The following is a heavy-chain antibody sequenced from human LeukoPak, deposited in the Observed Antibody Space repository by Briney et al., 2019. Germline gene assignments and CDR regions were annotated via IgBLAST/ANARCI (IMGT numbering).Heavy chain of an antibody. D-gene: IGHD2-15*01. CDR1: GYTFTSHG. V-gene: IGHV1-18*01. J-gene: IGHJ6*02. CDR2: ISGYNGNT. Sequence: ASVKVSFKASGYTFTSHGISWVGQAPGQGGEGMGWISGYNGNTKYAQKLQGRVTMTIDTSTSTAYMELRSLRSDDTAVYYCARVLPYYYGMDVWGQGTTVTVSS. CDR3: ARVLPYYYGMDV.